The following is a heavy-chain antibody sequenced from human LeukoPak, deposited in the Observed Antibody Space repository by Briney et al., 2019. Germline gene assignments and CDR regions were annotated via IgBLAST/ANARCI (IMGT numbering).Heavy chain of an antibody. J-gene: IGHJ5*02. CDR3: ARAPGYSSSSGGLDP. V-gene: IGHV4-34*01. Sequence: SETLSLTCTVSGGSISGYYWGWIRQPPGKGLEWIGEINHSGSTNYNPSLKSRVTISVDTSKNQFSLKLSSVTAADTAVYYCARAPGYSSSSGGLDPWGQGTLVTVSS. CDR2: INHSGST. D-gene: IGHD6-6*01. CDR1: GGSISGYY.